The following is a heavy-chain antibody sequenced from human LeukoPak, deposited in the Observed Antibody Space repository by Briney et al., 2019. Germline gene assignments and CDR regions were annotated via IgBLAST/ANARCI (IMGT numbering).Heavy chain of an antibody. CDR3: ARDNNWNYPDY. D-gene: IGHD1-7*01. Sequence: GGSLRLSCAASGFTFSSYEMNWVRQAPGKGLEWVSYIGSSGRTIYYADSVKRRFTVSRDNAKNTLFLQMNSLRAEDTAVYYCARDNNWNYPDYWGQGTLVTVSS. V-gene: IGHV3-48*03. CDR2: IGSSGRTI. J-gene: IGHJ4*02. CDR1: GFTFSSYE.